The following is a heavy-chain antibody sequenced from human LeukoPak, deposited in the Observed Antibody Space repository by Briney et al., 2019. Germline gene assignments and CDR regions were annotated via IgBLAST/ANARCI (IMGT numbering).Heavy chain of an antibody. Sequence: GASVKVSCKASGGTFISYAISWVRQAPGQGLEWMGRSIPILGIANYAQKFQGRVTITADKSTSTAYMELSSLRSEDTAVYYCARDQPPEYDFWETGYYGMDVWGHGTTVTVSS. J-gene: IGHJ6*02. V-gene: IGHV1-69*04. CDR2: SIPILGIA. CDR1: GGTFISYA. D-gene: IGHD3-3*01. CDR3: ARDQPPEYDFWETGYYGMDV.